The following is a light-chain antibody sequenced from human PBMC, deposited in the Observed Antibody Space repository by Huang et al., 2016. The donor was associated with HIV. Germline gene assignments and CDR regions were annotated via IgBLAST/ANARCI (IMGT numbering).Light chain of an antibody. CDR1: QSITTY. V-gene: IGKV1-39*01. J-gene: IGKJ1*01. CDR2: ATD. CDR3: QQGYTTSWT. Sequence: DIQMTQSPSSLSAPVGDRVTITCRASQSITTYLNWYQQKPGKAPTLLIYATDRLQSGVPSRFSGRGSGTEFTLTISSLQPDDFATYYCQQGYTTSWTFGPGTKVE.